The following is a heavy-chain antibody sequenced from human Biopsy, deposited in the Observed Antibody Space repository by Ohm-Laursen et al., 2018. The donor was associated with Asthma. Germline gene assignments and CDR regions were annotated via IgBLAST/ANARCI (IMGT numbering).Heavy chain of an antibody. CDR1: GGSIISSGW. CDR2: IYHSGPT. D-gene: IGHD6-19*01. CDR3: AKIYDRLVLYGMDV. J-gene: IGHJ6*02. Sequence: PGTLSLTCTVSGGSIISSGWWSWVRQTPGKGLEWIGEIYHSGPTNYNPSLKSRVTISVDKSKNQFSLKLTSVTAADTAVYYCAKIYDRLVLYGMDVWGQGTTVTVSS. V-gene: IGHV4-4*03.